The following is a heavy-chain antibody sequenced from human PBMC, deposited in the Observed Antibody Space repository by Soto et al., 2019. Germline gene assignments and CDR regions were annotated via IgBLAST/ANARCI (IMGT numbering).Heavy chain of an antibody. CDR3: ARADPRCSGGSCYYNY. Sequence: PGGSLRLSCAASGFTFSSYAMHWVRQAPGKGLEWVAVISYDGSNKYYADSVKGRFTISRDNSKNTLYLQMNSLRAEDTAVYYCARADPRCSGGSCYYNYWGQGTLVTVPQ. CDR2: ISYDGSNK. J-gene: IGHJ4*02. CDR1: GFTFSSYA. V-gene: IGHV3-30-3*01. D-gene: IGHD2-15*01.